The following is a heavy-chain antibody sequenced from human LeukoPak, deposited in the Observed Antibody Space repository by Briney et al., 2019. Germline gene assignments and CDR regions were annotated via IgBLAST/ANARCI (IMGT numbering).Heavy chain of an antibody. CDR3: ARDPPDY. Sequence: QPGGSLRLSCAAPGFTFSSYWMSWVRQAPGKGLEWVANIKQDGSEKYYVDSVKGRFTISRDNAKNSLYLQMNSLRAEDTAVYYCARDPPDYWGQGTLVTVSS. V-gene: IGHV3-7*01. J-gene: IGHJ4*02. CDR1: GFTFSSYW. CDR2: IKQDGSEK.